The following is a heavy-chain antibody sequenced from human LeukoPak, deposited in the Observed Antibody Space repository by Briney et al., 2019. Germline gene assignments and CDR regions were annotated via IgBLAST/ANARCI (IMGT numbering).Heavy chain of an antibody. CDR3: ARDLGGYSYGSHFDY. Sequence: GGSLRLSCAASGFTFSSYEMNWVRQAPGKGLEWVSSITTSSSYIYYADSVKGRFTISRDNAKNSLYLQMNSLRAEDTAVYYCARDLGGYSYGSHFDYWGQGTLVTVSS. CDR1: GFTFSSYE. D-gene: IGHD5-18*01. V-gene: IGHV3-21*01. J-gene: IGHJ4*02. CDR2: ITTSSSYI.